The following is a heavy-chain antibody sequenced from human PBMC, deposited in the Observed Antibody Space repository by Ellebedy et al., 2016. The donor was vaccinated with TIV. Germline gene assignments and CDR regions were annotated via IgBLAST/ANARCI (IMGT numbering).Heavy chain of an antibody. D-gene: IGHD6-13*01. CDR3: ARRGTATPGAFDI. V-gene: IGHV1-46*04. CDR1: GYNFTSYY. CDR2: INPSGGST. Sequence: AASVKVSCKASGYNFTSYYMHCARQPPGQGLEWMGMINPSGGSTSYAQKLPVRVTMTRDTSTSTVYMELSSLRSEDTAVYYCARRGTATPGAFDIWGQGTMVTASS. J-gene: IGHJ3*02.